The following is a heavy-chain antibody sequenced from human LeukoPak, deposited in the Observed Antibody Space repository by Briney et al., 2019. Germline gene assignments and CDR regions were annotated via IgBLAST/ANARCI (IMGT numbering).Heavy chain of an antibody. CDR1: GFTFSSYG. J-gene: IGHJ6*02. V-gene: IGHV3-30*18. D-gene: IGHD6-13*01. CDR2: ISYDGSNK. CDR3: AKRHAAAGKVYYDVDV. Sequence: PGRSLRLSCAGSGFTFSSYGFHWVRQAPGKGLEWVAVISYDGSNKYYADSVKGRFTISRDNSKNTLYLQVNSLRAEDTAVYYCAKRHAAAGKVYYDVDVWGQGTTVTVSS.